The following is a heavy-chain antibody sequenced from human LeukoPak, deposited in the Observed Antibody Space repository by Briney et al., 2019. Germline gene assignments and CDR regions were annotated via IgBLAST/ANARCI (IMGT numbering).Heavy chain of an antibody. CDR1: GGSISSSSYY. CDR2: IYYSGST. J-gene: IGHJ3*02. V-gene: IGHV4-39*07. CDR3: AREPTTVEAFDI. D-gene: IGHD4-23*01. Sequence: SETLSLTCTVSGGSISSSSYYWGWIRQPPGKGLEWIGSIYYSGSTYYNPSLKSRVTISVDTSKNQFSLKLSSVTAADTAVYYCAREPTTVEAFDIWGQGTMVTVSS.